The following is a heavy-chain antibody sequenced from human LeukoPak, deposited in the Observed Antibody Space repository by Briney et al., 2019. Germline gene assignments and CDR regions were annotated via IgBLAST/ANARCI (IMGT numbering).Heavy chain of an antibody. Sequence: ASVTVSCTCSGSTFTSYDINWVRQATGQGLEWMGWMNTNSGNTGYAQKFEGRVTITRNTSISTAYMELSSLRSDDKAVDYCARGYYYDILTGYSPIDYWGQGTLVTVSS. CDR1: GSTFTSYD. J-gene: IGHJ4*02. CDR3: ARGYYYDILTGYSPIDY. V-gene: IGHV1-8*03. CDR2: MNTNSGNT. D-gene: IGHD3-9*01.